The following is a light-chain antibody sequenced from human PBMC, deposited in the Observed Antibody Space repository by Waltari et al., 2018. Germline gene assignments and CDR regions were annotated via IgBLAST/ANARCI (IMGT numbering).Light chain of an antibody. CDR3: AAWDDSLKGYV. J-gene: IGLJ1*01. CDR1: RSNIGINT. Sequence: QSVLTQPPSASGTPGQRVTISCSGSRSNIGINTVNWYQQLPGAAPRLLMYSNNQRPSGVPGRFSGSKAGTSASLAISGLQSEDEADYYCAAWDDSLKGYVFGTGTTVTVL. CDR2: SNN. V-gene: IGLV1-44*01.